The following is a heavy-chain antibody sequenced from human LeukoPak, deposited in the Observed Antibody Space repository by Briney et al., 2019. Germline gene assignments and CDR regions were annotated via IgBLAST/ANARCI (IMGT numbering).Heavy chain of an antibody. D-gene: IGHD3-10*01. Sequence: SETLSLTCAVYGGSFSGYYWSWIRQPPGKGLEWIGSIQYSGSTNCNPSLKSRVTLSVGTSKNQFSLKLSSVTAADTAVYYCARHEDVAYYGSGSYVRGYFDYWGQGTLVTVSS. CDR1: GGSFSGYY. CDR3: ARHEDVAYYGSGSYVRGYFDY. V-gene: IGHV4-59*08. CDR2: IQYSGST. J-gene: IGHJ4*02.